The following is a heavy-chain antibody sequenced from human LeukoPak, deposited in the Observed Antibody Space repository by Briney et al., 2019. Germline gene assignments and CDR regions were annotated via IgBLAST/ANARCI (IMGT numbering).Heavy chain of an antibody. CDR1: GGSISSGSYY. V-gene: IGHV4-39*01. J-gene: IGHJ5*02. CDR2: VYHSGNT. CDR3: AGSNYDNLFDP. Sequence: SETLSLTCTVSGGSISSGSYYCGWIRQPPGKGLEWIGSVYHSGNTYYNPSLKSRVTLSVDTSKNQFSLKLSSVTAADTAVYYCAGSNYDNLFDPWGQGTLVSVSS. D-gene: IGHD3-10*01.